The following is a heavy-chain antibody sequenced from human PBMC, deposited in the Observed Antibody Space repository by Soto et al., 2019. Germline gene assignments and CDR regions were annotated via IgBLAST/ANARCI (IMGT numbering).Heavy chain of an antibody. CDR1: GVTFSNAW. D-gene: IGHD3-10*01. Sequence: KPWGSLRLSCAASGVTFSNAWMSWVRQAPGKGLEWVGRIKSKTDGGTTDYAAPVKGRFTISRDDSKNTLYLQMNSLKTEDTAVYYCTTDRGDYYGSGSYYNPNWFDPWGQGTLVTVSS. CDR3: TTDRGDYYGSGSYYNPNWFDP. V-gene: IGHV3-15*01. CDR2: IKSKTDGGTT. J-gene: IGHJ5*02.